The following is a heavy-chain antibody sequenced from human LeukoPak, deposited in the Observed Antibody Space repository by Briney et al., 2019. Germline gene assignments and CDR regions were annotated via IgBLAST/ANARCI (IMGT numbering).Heavy chain of an antibody. Sequence: GGSLRLSCAASGFTFSSYAMSWVRQAPGKGLEWVSAISGSGGSTYYADSVKGRFTISRDNSKNTLYLQMNSLRAEDTAVYYCARGGRYDSSGYSSWAFDIWGQGTMVTVSS. CDR2: ISGSGGST. V-gene: IGHV3-23*01. CDR3: ARGGRYDSSGYSSWAFDI. CDR1: GFTFSSYA. J-gene: IGHJ3*02. D-gene: IGHD3-22*01.